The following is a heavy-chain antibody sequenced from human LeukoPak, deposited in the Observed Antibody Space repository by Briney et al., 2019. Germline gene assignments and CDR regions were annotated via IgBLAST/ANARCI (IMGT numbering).Heavy chain of an antibody. CDR2: IYYSGST. V-gene: IGHV4-59*12. CDR3: ARKYSSGWAYNWFDP. D-gene: IGHD6-19*01. Sequence: SETLSLTCTVSGGSLSSYYWSWIRQPPGKGLEIVGYIYYSGSTNYNPSLKSRVTISVDTSNNQFSLKLSSVTAADTAVYYCARKYSSGWAYNWFDPWGQGTLVTVSS. CDR1: GGSLSSYY. J-gene: IGHJ5*02.